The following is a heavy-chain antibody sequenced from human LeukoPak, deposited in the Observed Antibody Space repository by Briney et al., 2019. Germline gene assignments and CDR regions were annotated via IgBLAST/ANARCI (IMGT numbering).Heavy chain of an antibody. CDR2: IYHSGST. CDR3: ARAGSGSSYHVDY. CDR1: GGSISNNHYY. J-gene: IGHJ4*02. D-gene: IGHD3-10*01. Sequence: SETLSLTCTVSGGSISNNHYYWTWIRQPPGKGLEWIGYIYHSGSTYYNPSLKSRVTISVDTSKNQFSLKLSSVTASDTAVYYCARAGSGSSYHVDYWGQGTLVTVSS. V-gene: IGHV4-30-2*01.